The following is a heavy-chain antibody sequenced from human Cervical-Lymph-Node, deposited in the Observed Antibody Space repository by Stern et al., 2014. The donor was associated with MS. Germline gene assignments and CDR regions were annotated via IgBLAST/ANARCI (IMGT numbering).Heavy chain of an antibody. CDR1: GYTFTSYD. J-gene: IGHJ3*02. CDR3: ARRSCAARPTSCAFDI. Sequence: VQLEESGAEVKKPGASVKVSCKASGYTFTSYDINWVRQATGQGLEWIGWMNPNSGNTGYAQKFQGRVTMTRNTSISTAYMELSSLRSEDTAVYYCARRSCAARPTSCAFDIWGQGTMVTVSS. D-gene: IGHD6-6*01. CDR2: MNPNSGNT. V-gene: IGHV1-8*01.